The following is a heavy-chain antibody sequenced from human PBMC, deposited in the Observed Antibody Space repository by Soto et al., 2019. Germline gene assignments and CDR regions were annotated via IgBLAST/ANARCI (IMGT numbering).Heavy chain of an antibody. CDR3: ARWGTTGGLDV. V-gene: IGHV3-30*19. D-gene: IGHD3-16*01. J-gene: IGHJ4*02. CDR1: GFTFRSYV. CDR2: TSYDGSNK. Sequence: QVQLVESGGGVVQPGTSLRLSCVGSGFTFRSYVIHWVRQAPGKGLEWVALTSYDGSNKYYDDSVKGRFTISRDNSRNTVDLQMDNLRLVATALYYGARWGTTGGLDVWGQGTLVSVSS.